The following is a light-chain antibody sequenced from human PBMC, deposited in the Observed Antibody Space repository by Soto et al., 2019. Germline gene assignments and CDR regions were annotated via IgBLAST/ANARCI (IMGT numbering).Light chain of an antibody. J-gene: IGLJ2*01. Sequence: QSVLTQPPSASGTPGQTVTISCSGGSSNVGNSLVYWYQQLPGAAPKLLIYNNDKRPSGVPDRFSGSKSGTSASLAIGGLRFEGDADYHCAAWDVGLSGPIFGGGTKLTVL. CDR2: NND. CDR3: AAWDVGLSGPI. V-gene: IGLV1-47*02. CDR1: SSNVGNSL.